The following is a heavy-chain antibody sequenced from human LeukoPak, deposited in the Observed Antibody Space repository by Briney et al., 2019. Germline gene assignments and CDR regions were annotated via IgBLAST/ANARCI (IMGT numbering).Heavy chain of an antibody. J-gene: IGHJ5*02. Sequence: NASGPTLVNHTQTLTLTCTFSGFSLSTNGVGVAWIRQPPGQALEWLTLVYWDDDQRYSPSLKTRLTIAKDTSKNQVVLTMTNVDPVDTATYYCARTPEYCGADCLAWFDPWGQGTQVTVSS. D-gene: IGHD2-21*02. CDR3: ARTPEYCGADCLAWFDP. V-gene: IGHV2-5*02. CDR1: GFSLSTNGVG. CDR2: VYWDDDQ.